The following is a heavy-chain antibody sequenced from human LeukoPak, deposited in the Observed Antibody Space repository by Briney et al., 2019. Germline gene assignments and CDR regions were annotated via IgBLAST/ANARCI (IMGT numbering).Heavy chain of an antibody. Sequence: PGGSLRLSCAASGFTFSSYAMSWVRQAPGKGLECVSAISGSSGSTYYADSVKGRFTISRDNSKNTLYLQMNSLRAEDTAVYYCARYCSGGSCYLRYYYYGMDVWGKGTTVTVSS. CDR2: ISGSSGST. CDR3: ARYCSGGSCYLRYYYYGMDV. J-gene: IGHJ6*04. CDR1: GFTFSSYA. D-gene: IGHD2-15*01. V-gene: IGHV3-23*01.